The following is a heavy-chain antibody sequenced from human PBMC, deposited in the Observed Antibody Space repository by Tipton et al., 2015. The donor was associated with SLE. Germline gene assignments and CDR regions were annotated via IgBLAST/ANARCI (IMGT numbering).Heavy chain of an antibody. V-gene: IGHV1-2*06. D-gene: IGHD2-15*01. CDR3: ARAESHLEVVGSDWFDP. J-gene: IGHJ5*02. CDR1: GSTFADYH. CDR2: LNPNSGGT. Sequence: QVQLVQSGAEVKKPGASVRVSCRASGSTFADYHVHWVRLAPGQGLEWMGRLNPNSGGTRASQKFQGRVTMTRDTSITTAYLDVSSLKSDDTAVYYCARAESHLEVVGSDWFDPWGQGTLVTVSS.